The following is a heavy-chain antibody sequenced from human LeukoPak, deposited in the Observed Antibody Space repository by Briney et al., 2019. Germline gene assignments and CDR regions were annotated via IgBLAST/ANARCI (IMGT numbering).Heavy chain of an antibody. Sequence: SETLSLTCTVSGGSITNNNYNWDWIRQPPGKGLEWIGDLYYSGSTHYNPSLKSRVTISVDTSKNQLSLKLYSVTAADTAVFYCARNYFDGSGFFYWGQGTLVTVSS. J-gene: IGHJ4*02. CDR1: GGSITNNNYN. CDR3: ARNYFDGSGFFY. D-gene: IGHD3-22*01. V-gene: IGHV4-39*01. CDR2: LYYSGST.